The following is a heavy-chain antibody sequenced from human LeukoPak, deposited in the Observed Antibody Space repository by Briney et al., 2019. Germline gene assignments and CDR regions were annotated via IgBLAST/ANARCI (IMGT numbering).Heavy chain of an antibody. J-gene: IGHJ4*02. CDR1: GGSISSGGYY. D-gene: IGHD6-6*01. CDR3: ARGHTKYSSSPLY. V-gene: IGHV4-31*03. CDR2: IYYSGST. Sequence: SQTLSLTCTVSGGSISSGGYYWSWIRQHPGKGLEWIGYIYYSGSTYYNPSLKSRVTISVDTSKNQFSLKLSSVTAADTAVYYCARGHTKYSSSPLYWGQGTLVTVSS.